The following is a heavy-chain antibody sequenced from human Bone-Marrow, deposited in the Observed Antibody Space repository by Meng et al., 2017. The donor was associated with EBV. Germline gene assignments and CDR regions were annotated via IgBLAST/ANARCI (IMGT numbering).Heavy chain of an antibody. CDR2: IYHSGST. CDR3: ARGGYGGNPLDY. CDR1: GGSISSGGYS. D-gene: IGHD4-23*01. J-gene: IGHJ4*02. Sequence: LQLQESGSGLVKPPQTLSLTCAVSGGSISSGGYSWSWIRQPPGKGLEWIGYIYHSGSTYYNPSLKSRVTISVDRSKNQFSLKLSSVTAADTAVYYCARGGYGGNPLDYWGQGTLVTVSS. V-gene: IGHV4-30-2*01.